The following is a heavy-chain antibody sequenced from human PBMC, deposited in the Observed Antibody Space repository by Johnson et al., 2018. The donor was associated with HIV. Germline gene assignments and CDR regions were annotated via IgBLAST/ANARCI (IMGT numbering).Heavy chain of an antibody. CDR2: ISWNGGTI. V-gene: IGHV3-9*01. D-gene: IGHD2-15*01. Sequence: QLVESGGGLVQPGRSLRLSCAASGFTFDDYAMHWVRQAPGKGLEWVSGISWNGGTIGYADSVKGRFTISRDNAKSSLYLQMDSLRPEDTAFYFCARDQLGSKIEFSFYAFDMWGQGTLVTVSS. CDR1: GFTFDDYA. J-gene: IGHJ3*02. CDR3: ARDQLGSKIEFSFYAFDM.